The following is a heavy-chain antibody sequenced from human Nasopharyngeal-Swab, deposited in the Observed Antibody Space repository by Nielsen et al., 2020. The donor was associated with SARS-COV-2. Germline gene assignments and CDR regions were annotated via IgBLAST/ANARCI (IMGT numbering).Heavy chain of an antibody. CDR1: GYTFNTYY. D-gene: IGHD1-1*01. V-gene: IGHV1-46*02. CDR2: LDPTNGGT. Sequence: ASVKVSCKASGYTFNTYYMHWVRQVPGQGLEWMGVLDPTNGGTTYAQRFQGRVTMTRDTSTTTVYMEVSSLRSDDTAVYYCGRGGPGKTSSYYYNYGMDVWGQGTTVTVSS. J-gene: IGHJ6*02. CDR3: GRGGPGKTSSYYYNYGMDV.